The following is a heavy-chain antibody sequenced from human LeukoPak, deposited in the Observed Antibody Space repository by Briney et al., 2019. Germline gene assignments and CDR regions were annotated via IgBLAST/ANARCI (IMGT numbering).Heavy chain of an antibody. D-gene: IGHD3-10*01. CDR3: TKWSTSGSYYTE. Sequence: GGSLRLSCAGSGCTFRNYWMGWVRQPPGKGLEWVANIRQDGGDNHYVDSVKGRFTISRDNARNSLSLQMNSLRAEDTAVYYCTKWSTSGSYYTEWGQGTLVIVSS. CDR1: GCTFRNYW. J-gene: IGHJ4*02. CDR2: IRQDGGDN. V-gene: IGHV3-7*01.